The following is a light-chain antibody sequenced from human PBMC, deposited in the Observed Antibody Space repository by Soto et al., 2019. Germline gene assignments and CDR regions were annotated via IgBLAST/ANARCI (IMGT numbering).Light chain of an antibody. CDR1: RSVRSNF. Sequence: EVVLTQSPGTLSLSPGERASLSCRASRSVRSNFLAWYHQRPGRAPRLLIYGASSMATDIPDRFSGSVSGTDFTLTISRVEPEDFGAYYCQQYGNSPLAFGGGTRV. CDR3: QQYGNSPLA. CDR2: GAS. V-gene: IGKV3-20*01. J-gene: IGKJ4*01.